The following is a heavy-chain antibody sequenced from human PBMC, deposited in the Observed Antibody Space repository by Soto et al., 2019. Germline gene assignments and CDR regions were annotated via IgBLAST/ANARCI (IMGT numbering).Heavy chain of an antibody. CDR3: AKDPLFDP. CDR1: GFTFSSYG. Sequence: PGGALRLSCAASGFTFSSYGMHWVRQAPGKGLEWVAVISYDGSNKYYADSVKGRFTISRDNSKNTLYLQMNSLRAEDTAVYYCAKDPLFDPWGQGTLVTASS. CDR2: ISYDGSNK. V-gene: IGHV3-30*18. J-gene: IGHJ5*02.